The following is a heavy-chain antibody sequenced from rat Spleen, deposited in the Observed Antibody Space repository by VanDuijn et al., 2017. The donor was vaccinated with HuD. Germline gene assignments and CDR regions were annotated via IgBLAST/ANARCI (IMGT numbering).Heavy chain of an antibody. CDR3: ARGTIPAIPFDY. D-gene: IGHD1-2*01. J-gene: IGHJ2*01. Sequence: EVKLVESGGGLVQPGRSLKLSCAASGFTFDDYGMAWVRQTPKNGLERVESINWSGRDTYYPDNVKGRFTISRDNAKNALYLQMNNLRSEDSAIYYCARGTIPAIPFDYWGQGVMVTVSS. CDR2: INWSGRDT. V-gene: IGHV5-36*01. CDR1: GFTFDDYG.